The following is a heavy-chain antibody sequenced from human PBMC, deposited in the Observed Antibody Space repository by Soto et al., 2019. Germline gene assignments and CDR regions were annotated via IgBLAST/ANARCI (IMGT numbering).Heavy chain of an antibody. V-gene: IGHV1-18*01. CDR3: AIVSGEDGWYFDL. Sequence: QVQLVQSGAEVKKPGASVKVSCKASGYTFTSYGISCVRQAPGQGLEWMGWISAYNGNTNCAQKLQCRVTMTTDTSTSTAYMELRGVRSDDTAVYYCAIVSGEDGWYFDLCGRGTLVTVYS. CDR2: ISAYNGNT. CDR1: GYTFTSYG. D-gene: IGHD3-10*01. J-gene: IGHJ2*01.